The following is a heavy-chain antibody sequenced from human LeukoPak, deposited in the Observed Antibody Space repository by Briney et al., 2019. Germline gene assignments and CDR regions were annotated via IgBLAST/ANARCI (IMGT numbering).Heavy chain of an antibody. V-gene: IGHV3-21*01. D-gene: IGHD3-10*01. CDR2: ISPSGSST. Sequence: PGGSLRLSCVGSGFTFRSYSMNWVRQAPGKGLEWVSSISPSGSSTWHAESVKGRFTISRDNARNSLFLQMNSLRAEDTAVYYCAGDFLGESGAGGCWGQGTLVTVSS. CDR3: AGDFLGESGAGGC. J-gene: IGHJ4*02. CDR1: GFTFRSYS.